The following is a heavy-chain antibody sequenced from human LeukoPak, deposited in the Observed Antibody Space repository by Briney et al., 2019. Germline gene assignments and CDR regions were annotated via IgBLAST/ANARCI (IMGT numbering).Heavy chain of an antibody. CDR2: INAGNGNT. CDR3: ATDYIEMATTIGGDY. J-gene: IGHJ4*02. Sequence: GASVKVSCKASGYTFTSCAMHWVRQAPGQRLEWMGWINAGNGNTKYSQKFQGRVTMTEDTSTDTAYMELSSLRSEDTAVYYCATDYIEMATTIGGDYWGQGTLVTVSS. D-gene: IGHD5-24*01. CDR1: GYTFTSCA. V-gene: IGHV1-3*01.